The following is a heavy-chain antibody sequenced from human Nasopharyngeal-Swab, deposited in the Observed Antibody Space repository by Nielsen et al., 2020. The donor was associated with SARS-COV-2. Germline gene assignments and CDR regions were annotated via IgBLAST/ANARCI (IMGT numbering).Heavy chain of an antibody. Sequence: ASVKVSCKTSGYTFASFDINWVRQATGRGLEWVGWMNLDSGDTHYTQEFQGKVTLTRDTSRSTAYMELSSLRSEDTAGYYCARGPRPKRHLDYWDQGTLVTVSS. J-gene: IGHJ4*02. D-gene: IGHD1-1*01. CDR3: ARGPRPKRHLDY. CDR2: MNLDSGDT. V-gene: IGHV1-8*01. CDR1: GYTFASFD.